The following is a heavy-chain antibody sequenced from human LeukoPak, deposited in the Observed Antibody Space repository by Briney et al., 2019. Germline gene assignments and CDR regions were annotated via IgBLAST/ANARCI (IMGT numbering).Heavy chain of an antibody. Sequence: GGSLRLSCAASGFTFSSYEMNWVRQAPGKGLEWVSYISSSGSTIYYADSVKGRFTISRDNAKNSLYLQMNSLRAEDTAVYYCARDLGVDIPYWGQGILVTVSS. D-gene: IGHD5-12*01. CDR1: GFTFSSYE. CDR3: ARDLGVDIPY. CDR2: ISSSGSTI. J-gene: IGHJ4*02. V-gene: IGHV3-48*03.